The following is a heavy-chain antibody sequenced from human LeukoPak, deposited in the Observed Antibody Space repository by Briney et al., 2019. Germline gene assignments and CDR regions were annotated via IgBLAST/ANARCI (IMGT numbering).Heavy chain of an antibody. J-gene: IGHJ6*03. Sequence: SETLSLTCTVSGGSISSYYWSWIRQLPGKGLEWIGYIYYSGSTNYNPSLKSRVTISVDTSKNQFSLKLSSVTAADTAVYYCARGIGYCSGGSCSDLYYYYMDVWGKGTTVTVSS. CDR2: IYYSGST. V-gene: IGHV4-59*01. CDR1: GGSISSYY. D-gene: IGHD2-15*01. CDR3: ARGIGYCSGGSCSDLYYYYMDV.